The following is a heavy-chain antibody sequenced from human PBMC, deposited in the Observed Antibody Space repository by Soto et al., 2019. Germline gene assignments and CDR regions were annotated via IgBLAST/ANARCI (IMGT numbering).Heavy chain of an antibody. D-gene: IGHD5-12*01. CDR1: GFTFHEYA. J-gene: IGHJ6*02. CDR2: ISSDGDTI. CDR3: TKDCYDLIYYFGMDV. V-gene: IGHV3-9*01. Sequence: EVQLIESGGGWVQPGTSLRVSCAASGFTFHEYAMHWVRQAPGKGLAWVSGISSDGDTIAYADSVQGRFTVFRDNANKSLYLQMHSLLAEYTALYYCTKDCYDLIYYFGMDVWAQGTTVTVSS.